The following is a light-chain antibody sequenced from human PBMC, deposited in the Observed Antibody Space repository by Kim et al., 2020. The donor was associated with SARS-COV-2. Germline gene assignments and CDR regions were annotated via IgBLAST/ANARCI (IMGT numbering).Light chain of an antibody. CDR3: QQYTTSPPAYT. CDR2: GAS. Sequence: PGERDTLYCRASESISSEFLAWYQQIAGQPPRLLMFGASNRAAGIPDRFSGGGSGTDFTLTITRLEPADSAVYYCQQYTTSPPAYTFGQGTKLEI. J-gene: IGKJ2*01. V-gene: IGKV3-20*01. CDR1: ESISSEF.